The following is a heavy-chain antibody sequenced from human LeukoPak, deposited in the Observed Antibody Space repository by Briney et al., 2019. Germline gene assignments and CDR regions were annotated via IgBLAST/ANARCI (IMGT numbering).Heavy chain of an antibody. D-gene: IGHD3-22*01. CDR2: MNPNSGNT. CDR3: ERFVVIAYYYYYGMDV. CDR1: GYTFTSYD. J-gene: IGHJ6*02. Sequence: ASVKVSCKASGYTFTSYDINWVRQATGQGLEWMGWMNPNSGNTGYAQKFQGRVTMTRNTSISTAYMELSSLRSEDTAVYYCERFVVIAYYYYYGMDVWGQGTTVTVSS. V-gene: IGHV1-8*01.